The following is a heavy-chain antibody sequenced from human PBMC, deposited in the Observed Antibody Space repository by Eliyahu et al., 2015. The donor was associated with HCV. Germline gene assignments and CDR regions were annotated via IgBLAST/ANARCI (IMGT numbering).Heavy chain of an antibody. CDR3: ALRGDYGGREFDY. CDR2: IYYSGST. CDR1: XGXIXSGXYY. D-gene: IGHD4-23*01. V-gene: IGHV4-31*03. Sequence: QVQLQESGPGLVKPSQTLSXTCTVSXGXIXSGXYYWXWIRQPPXKGLEWIGYIYYSGSTYYNPSLKSRVTISVDTSKNQFSLKLSSVTAADTAVYYCALRGDYGGREFDYWGQGTLVTVSS. J-gene: IGHJ4*02.